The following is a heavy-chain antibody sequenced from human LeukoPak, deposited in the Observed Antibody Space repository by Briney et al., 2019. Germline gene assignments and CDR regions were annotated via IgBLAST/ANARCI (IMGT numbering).Heavy chain of an antibody. V-gene: IGHV3-53*01. J-gene: IGHJ4*02. CDR2: IYSGGST. CDR3: ARGGSSGWYYFDY. CDR1: GFTVSSNY. Sequence: GGSLRLSCAASGFTVSSNYMSWVRQAPGKGLEWVSVIYSGGSTDYADSVRGRFTISRDNSKNTLYLQMNSLRAEDTAVYYCARGGSSGWYYFDYWGQGTLVTVSS. D-gene: IGHD6-19*01.